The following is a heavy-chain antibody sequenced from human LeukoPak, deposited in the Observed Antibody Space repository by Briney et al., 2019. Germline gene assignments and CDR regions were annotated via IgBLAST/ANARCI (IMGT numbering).Heavy chain of an antibody. J-gene: IGHJ4*02. CDR3: ARSGSPGVIRGVHDY. CDR1: GYSFPNYW. V-gene: IGHV5-51*01. D-gene: IGHD3-10*01. CDR2: IYPGDSDT. Sequence: GESLKISCKGSGYSFPNYWIGWVRQMPGKGLEWMGIIYPGDSDTRYSPSFQGQVTISADKSITTAYLQWSSLKASDTAMYYCARSGSPGVIRGVHDYWGQGTLVTVSS.